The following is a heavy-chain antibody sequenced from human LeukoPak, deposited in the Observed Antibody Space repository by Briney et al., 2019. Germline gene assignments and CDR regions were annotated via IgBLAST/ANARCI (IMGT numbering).Heavy chain of an antibody. CDR1: GYTFTGYY. J-gene: IGHJ6*03. D-gene: IGHD1-1*01. Sequence: ASVKVSCKASGYTFTGYYMHWVRQAPGQGLEWMGWINPNSGGTNYAQKFQGRVTMTRDTSIGTAYMELSRLRSDDTAVYYCARDSRGRRTTWYYYYYMDVWGKGTTVTVSS. CDR3: ARDSRGRRTTWYYYYYMDV. V-gene: IGHV1-2*02. CDR2: INPNSGGT.